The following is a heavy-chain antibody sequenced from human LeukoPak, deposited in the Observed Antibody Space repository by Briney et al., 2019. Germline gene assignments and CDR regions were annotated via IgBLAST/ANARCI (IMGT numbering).Heavy chain of an antibody. CDR2: INHSGST. Sequence: SETLSLTCAVYGGSFSGYYWSWIRQPPGKGLERIGEINHSGSTNYNPPLKSRVTISVDTSKNQFSLKLSSVTAADTAVYYCARGRGIQLWFSPGHFGLWGRGTLVTVSS. CDR1: GGSFSGYY. V-gene: IGHV4-34*01. J-gene: IGHJ2*01. CDR3: ARGRGIQLWFSPGHFGL. D-gene: IGHD5-18*01.